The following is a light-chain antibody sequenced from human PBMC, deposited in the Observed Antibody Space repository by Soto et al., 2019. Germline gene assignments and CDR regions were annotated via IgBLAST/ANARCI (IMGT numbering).Light chain of an antibody. Sequence: EVVLTQSPGTLSLSPGERASLSCRASHSIHSSFLAWYQQKPGQAPRLLIYGASSRATDIPDRFSVGGSGTDFTLTVSRLEPEDFAVYYCQQYYTSPYTFGQVTKLEI. CDR2: GAS. CDR1: HSIHSSF. J-gene: IGKJ2*01. V-gene: IGKV3-20*01. CDR3: QQYYTSPYT.